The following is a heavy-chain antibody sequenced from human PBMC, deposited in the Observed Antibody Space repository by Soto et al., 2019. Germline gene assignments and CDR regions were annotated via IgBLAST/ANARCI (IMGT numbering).Heavy chain of an antibody. V-gene: IGHV6-1*01. CDR3: ARAYYYDNSGSLNWFDP. Sequence: SQTLSLTCAISGDSVSSNSAAWNWIRQSPSRGLEWLGRTYYRSKWYNDYAVSVKSRITIKPDTSKNQFSLQLNSVTPEDTAVYYCARAYYYDNSGSLNWFDPWGQGTLVTVSP. CDR2: TYYRSKWYN. CDR1: GDSVSSNSAA. J-gene: IGHJ5*02. D-gene: IGHD3-22*01.